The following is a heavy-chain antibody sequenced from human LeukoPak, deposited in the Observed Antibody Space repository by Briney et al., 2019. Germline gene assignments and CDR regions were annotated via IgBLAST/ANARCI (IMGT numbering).Heavy chain of an antibody. V-gene: IGHV1-8*01. CDR1: GYTFISYD. CDR2: MNPNSGNA. CDR3: ARDRGDGYNYEGLDF. D-gene: IGHD5-24*01. Sequence: GASVKVSCKASGYTFISYDISWVRQAAGQGLEWMGWMNPNSGNADYAQKFQGRVTLTSDTPANTAYMDLSSLKSEDTAVYYCARDRGDGYNYEGLDFWGQGTLVTVSS. J-gene: IGHJ4*02.